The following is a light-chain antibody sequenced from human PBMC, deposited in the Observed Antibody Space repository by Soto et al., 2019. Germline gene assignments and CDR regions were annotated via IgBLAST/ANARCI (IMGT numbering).Light chain of an antibody. J-gene: IGLJ2*01. V-gene: IGLV1-40*01. CDR1: HSDIGAGYG. CDR3: QSFDSSRIGLL. CDR2: DTT. Sequence: QSVLTQPPSVTGAPGHRVTISCTGSHSDIGAGYGVHWYQQFPHSAPKLLIYDTTNRPSGVPDRFSGSRSGTSASLAITGLKAEDEADYYCQSFDSSRIGLLFGGGTKLTVL.